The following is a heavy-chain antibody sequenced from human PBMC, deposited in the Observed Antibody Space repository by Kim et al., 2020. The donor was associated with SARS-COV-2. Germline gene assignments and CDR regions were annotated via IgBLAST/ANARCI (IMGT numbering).Heavy chain of an antibody. V-gene: IGHV3-23*03. J-gene: IGHJ4*02. CDR3: AREYYYDSSGYYVY. D-gene: IGHD3-22*01. Sequence: ADAGKGRFTISRDNSKNTLYLQMNSLRAEDTAVYYCAREYYYDSSGYYVYWGQGTLVTVSS.